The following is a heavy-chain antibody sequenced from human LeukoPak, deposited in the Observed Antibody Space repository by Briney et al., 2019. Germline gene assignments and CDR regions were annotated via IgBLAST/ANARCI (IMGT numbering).Heavy chain of an antibody. Sequence: GASVKVSCKAAGYTFTGYYMHWVRQAPGQGLEWMGWINPNSGGTNYAQKFQGRVTMTRNTSISTAYMELSSLRSEDTAVYYCARGGVLADAFDIWGQGTMVTVSS. V-gene: IGHV1-2*02. CDR1: GYTFTGYY. D-gene: IGHD3-10*01. J-gene: IGHJ3*02. CDR3: ARGGVLADAFDI. CDR2: INPNSGGT.